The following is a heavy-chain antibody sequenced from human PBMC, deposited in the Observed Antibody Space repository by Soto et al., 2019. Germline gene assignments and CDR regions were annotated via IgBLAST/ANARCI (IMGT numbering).Heavy chain of an antibody. J-gene: IGHJ4*02. Sequence: QVQLVESGGGVVQPGRSLRLSCAASGFTFSGYAIHWVRQAPGKGLAWVAVVSYDGSNKYYADSVRGRFTISRDNSKNTLYLQMNSLRAEDTAVYYCARDGARITFIVVATAYYFDYWGQGTLVTVSS. V-gene: IGHV3-30-3*01. CDR1: GFTFSGYA. CDR2: VSYDGSNK. CDR3: ARDGARITFIVVATAYYFDY. D-gene: IGHD3-22*01.